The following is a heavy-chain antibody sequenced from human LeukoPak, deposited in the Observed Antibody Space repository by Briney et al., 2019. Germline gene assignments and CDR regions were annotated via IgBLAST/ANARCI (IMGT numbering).Heavy chain of an antibody. Sequence: ASVKVSCKASGYTFTGYYMHWVRQAPGQGLEWMGRINPNSGGTNYAQKFQGRVTMTRDTSISTAYMELSRLRSDDTAVNYCARLYSGSSGSYFDYWGQGTLVTVSS. V-gene: IGHV1-2*06. D-gene: IGHD1-26*01. CDR3: ARLYSGSSGSYFDY. CDR2: INPNSGGT. J-gene: IGHJ4*02. CDR1: GYTFTGYY.